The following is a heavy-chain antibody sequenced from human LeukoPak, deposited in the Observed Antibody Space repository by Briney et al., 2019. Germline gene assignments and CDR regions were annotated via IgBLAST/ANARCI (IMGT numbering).Heavy chain of an antibody. V-gene: IGHV4-30-2*01. D-gene: IGHD3-16*01. J-gene: IGHJ4*02. CDR3: ARDGVLGGLFVWDY. CDR1: VGSISSDTSS. CDR2: IYHSGST. Sequence: SETLSLTCAVSVGSISSDTSSWSWIRQQPGKGLEWIGYIYHSGSTYYNPSLKSRVTISADMSENQFSLTLRSWNAADTAVYYCARDGVLGGLFVWDYWGQGTLVTVSS.